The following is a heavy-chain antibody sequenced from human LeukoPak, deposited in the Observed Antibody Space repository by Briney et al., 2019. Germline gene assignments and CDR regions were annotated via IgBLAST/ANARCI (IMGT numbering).Heavy chain of an antibody. J-gene: IGHJ4*01. CDR2: IYNYGST. D-gene: IGHD4-17*01. V-gene: IGHV4-59*01. Sequence: SSETLSLNCTVSGAATTSNYWAWIRQSPEKGLEWIGYIYNYGSTKYEPSLKSRVSISEDTAKNQFSLNLKSVTAADTAVYYCARGVGYGDSRHYDHWGHGILVTVSS. CDR3: ARGVGYGDSRHYDH. CDR1: GAATTSNY.